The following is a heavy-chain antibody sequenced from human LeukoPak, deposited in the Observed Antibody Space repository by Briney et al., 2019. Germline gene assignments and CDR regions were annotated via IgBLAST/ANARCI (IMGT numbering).Heavy chain of an antibody. J-gene: IGHJ4*02. Sequence: ASVKVSCKASGYTFTSYGISWVRQAPGQGLEWMGWISAYNGSTNYAQKLQGRVTTTTDTSTSTAYMELRSLRSDDTAVYYCARDLDTLLWFGELLIAAFDYWGQGTLVTVSS. V-gene: IGHV1-18*04. CDR1: GYTFTSYG. CDR2: ISAYNGST. CDR3: ARDLDTLLWFGELLIAAFDY. D-gene: IGHD3-10*01.